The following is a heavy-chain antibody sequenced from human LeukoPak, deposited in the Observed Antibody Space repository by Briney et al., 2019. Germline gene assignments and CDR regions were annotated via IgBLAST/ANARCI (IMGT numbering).Heavy chain of an antibody. D-gene: IGHD2-21*02. J-gene: IGHJ4*02. CDR1: EFTLNNYW. V-gene: IGHV3-74*01. CDR3: AYCGGDCYTRLHF. CDR2: ISSDGSNI. Sequence: GGSLRLSCVASEFTLNNYWMHWVRQAPGKGLVWVSRISSDGSNIRYADSVKGRFTISRDNSKNTLYLQMNSLRAEDTAVYYCAYCGGDCYTRLHFWGQGTLVTVSS.